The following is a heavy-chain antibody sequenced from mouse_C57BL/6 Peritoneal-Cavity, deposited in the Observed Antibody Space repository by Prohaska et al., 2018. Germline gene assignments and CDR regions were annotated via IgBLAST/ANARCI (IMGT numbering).Heavy chain of an antibody. Sequence: LKLSCKASGYTFTSYWMHWVKQRPGKGLEWIGMIHPNSGSTNYNEKFKSKATLTVDKSSITAYMQLSSLTSEDSAVYYCSRSLISPWYCYVCGADATVTVSS. V-gene: IGHV1-64*01. J-gene: IGHJ1*01. CDR3: SRSLISPWYCYV. CDR1: GYTFTSYW. CDR2: IHPNSGST. D-gene: IGHD1-3*01.